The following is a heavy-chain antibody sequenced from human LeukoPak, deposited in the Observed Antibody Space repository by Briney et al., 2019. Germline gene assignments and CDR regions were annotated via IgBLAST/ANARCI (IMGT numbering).Heavy chain of an antibody. CDR1: GGSISSSNYY. CDR2: IYYTGST. V-gene: IGHV4-39*01. Sequence: SETLSLTCTVSGGSISSSNYYWGWIRQPPGKGLEWIGSIYYTGSTYYNPSLKSRVAISVDTSKDHFSLKLSSVTAAATAVYYCARHNPGYYGHFDYWGQGSLVTVSS. CDR3: ARHNPGYYGHFDY. J-gene: IGHJ4*02. D-gene: IGHD3-9*01.